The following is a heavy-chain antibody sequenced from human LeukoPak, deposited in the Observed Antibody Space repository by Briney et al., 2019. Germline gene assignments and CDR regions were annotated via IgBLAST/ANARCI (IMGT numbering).Heavy chain of an antibody. V-gene: IGHV3-30*18. CDR1: GFTFSSYW. J-gene: IGHJ4*02. CDR2: ISYDGSNK. Sequence: GGSLRLSCVASGFTFSSYWMSWVRQAPGKGLEWVAVISYDGSNKYYADSVKGRFTISRDNSKNTLYLQMNSLRAEDTAVYYCAKGPCGGDCYSDYWGQGTLVTVSS. D-gene: IGHD2-21*02. CDR3: AKGPCGGDCYSDY.